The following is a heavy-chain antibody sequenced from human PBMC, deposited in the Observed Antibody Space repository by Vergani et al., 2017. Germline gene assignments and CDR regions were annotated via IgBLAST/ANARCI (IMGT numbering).Heavy chain of an antibody. D-gene: IGHD3-10*01. Sequence: ELQLVESGGGLVQPGGSLRLSCAASGSTVSGNYITWVRQAPGKGLEWVSHIYSGDETYYADSVQGRVNIPRDTSKNTLHLQINNLRVEDTAVYYCARGNYYGSGTYVDPWGQGTLVTVSS. CDR1: GSTVSGNY. CDR3: ARGNYYGSGTYVDP. V-gene: IGHV3-66*02. J-gene: IGHJ5*02. CDR2: IYSGDET.